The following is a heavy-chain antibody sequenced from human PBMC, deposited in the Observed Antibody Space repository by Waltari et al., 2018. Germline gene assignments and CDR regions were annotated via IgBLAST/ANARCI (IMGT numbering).Heavy chain of an antibody. J-gene: IGHJ4*02. D-gene: IGHD2-21*02. CDR2: IYHSGST. Sequence: QVQLQESGPGLVKPSETLSLTCTVSGYSISSGYYWGWIRQPPGKGLEWIGSIYHSGSTYYNPSLKSRVTISVDTSKNQFSLKLSSVTAADTAVYYCAREGDSGFIDYWGQGTLVTVSS. V-gene: IGHV4-38-2*02. CDR1: GYSISSGYY. CDR3: AREGDSGFIDY.